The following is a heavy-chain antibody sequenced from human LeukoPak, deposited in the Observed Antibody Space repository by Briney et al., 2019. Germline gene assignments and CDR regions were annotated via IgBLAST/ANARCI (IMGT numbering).Heavy chain of an antibody. CDR3: ARDIWSGYYTLDY. V-gene: IGHV3-30-3*01. Sequence: GRSLRLSYAASGFTFSSYAMHWVRQAPGKGLEWVAVISYDGSNKYYADSVKGRFTISRDNSKNTLYLQMNSLRAEDTAVYYCARDIWSGYYTLDYWGQGTLVTVSS. J-gene: IGHJ4*02. CDR2: ISYDGSNK. CDR1: GFTFSSYA. D-gene: IGHD3-3*01.